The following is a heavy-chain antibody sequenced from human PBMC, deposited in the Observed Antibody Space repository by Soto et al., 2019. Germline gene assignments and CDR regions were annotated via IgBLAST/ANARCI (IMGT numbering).Heavy chain of an antibody. Sequence: SETLSLTCAVYGGSLSGYYWSWIRQPPGKGLEWIGEINHSGSTTYNPSLKSRGTISVDTSKNHFSLKLSFVTAADTAAYYLGRALSSIRYFAWLGLDYWGQGTLVTVSS. J-gene: IGHJ4*02. CDR3: GRALSSIRYFAWLGLDY. CDR2: INHSGST. V-gene: IGHV4-34*01. CDR1: GGSLSGYY. D-gene: IGHD3-9*01.